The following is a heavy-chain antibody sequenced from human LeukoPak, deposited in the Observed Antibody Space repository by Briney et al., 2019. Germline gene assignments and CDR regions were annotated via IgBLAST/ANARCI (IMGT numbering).Heavy chain of an antibody. Sequence: SETLSLTCTVSGDSISGYYWSWIRQPPGKGLEWIGYVSYSGTTNYNPSLKSRVTISVDTSKNQFSLKLSSVTAADTAMYYCAREDPMVRGIYDYWGQGTLVTVSS. CDR2: VSYSGTT. CDR3: AREDPMVRGIYDY. V-gene: IGHV4-59*01. CDR1: GDSISGYY. D-gene: IGHD3-10*01. J-gene: IGHJ4*02.